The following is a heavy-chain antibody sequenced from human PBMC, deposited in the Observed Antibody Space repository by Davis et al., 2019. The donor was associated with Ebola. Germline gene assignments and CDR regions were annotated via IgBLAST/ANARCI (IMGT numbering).Heavy chain of an antibody. Sequence: MPSETLSLTCAVYGGSFSGYYWSWIRQPPGKGLEWIGEINHSGSTNYNPSLKSRVTISVDTSKNQFSLKLSSVTAADTAVYYCARGSRGPSWGYRRNWFDPWGQGTLVTVSS. CDR2: INHSGST. D-gene: IGHD6-13*01. J-gene: IGHJ5*02. V-gene: IGHV4-34*01. CDR3: ARGSRGPSWGYRRNWFDP. CDR1: GGSFSGYY.